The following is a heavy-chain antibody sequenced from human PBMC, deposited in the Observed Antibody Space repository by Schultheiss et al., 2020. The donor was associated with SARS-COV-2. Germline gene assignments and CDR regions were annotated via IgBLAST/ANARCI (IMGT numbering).Heavy chain of an antibody. CDR1: GFTFSSYA. CDR3: ARAVGIAARHFDY. CDR2: ILYDGSNK. J-gene: IGHJ4*02. V-gene: IGHV3-30*04. Sequence: GGSLRLSCAASGFTFSSYAMHWVRQAPGKGLEWVAVILYDGSNKYYADSVKGRFTISRDNSKNTLYLQMNSLRAEDTAVYYCARAVGIAARHFDYWGQGTLVTVSS. D-gene: IGHD6-6*01.